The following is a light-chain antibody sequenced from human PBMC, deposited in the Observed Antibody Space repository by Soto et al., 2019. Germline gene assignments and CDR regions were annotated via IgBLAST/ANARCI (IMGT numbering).Light chain of an antibody. CDR2: DNI. CDR1: GANIGPNY. CDR3: GTWDSYLSDYV. J-gene: IGLJ1*01. V-gene: IGLV1-51*01. Sequence: QSVLTQPPSVSAAPGQKVTISCSGSGANIGPNYVSWYQQLPGTAPKLLIYDNIKRPSGTPDRFSGYKSGTSATLDITGRQTEDEADYYCGTWDSYLSDYVFAPGTKLTVL.